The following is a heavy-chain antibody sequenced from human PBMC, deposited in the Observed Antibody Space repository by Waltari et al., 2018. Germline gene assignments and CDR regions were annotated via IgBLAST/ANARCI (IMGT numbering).Heavy chain of an antibody. J-gene: IGHJ4*02. V-gene: IGHV3-21*01. CDR3: TRVAYCGGDCSGDY. CDR2: IPSGCNFI. CDR1: GFTFSSNT. Sequence: EVQLVESGGGLVKPGGSMGLSCAASGFTFSSNTMMWVRQAPGKGLWWVSSIPSGCNFIYYADSVKGRFTISRDNAKNSLYLQMSSLRAEDTAVYYCTRVAYCGGDCSGDYWGQGSLVTVSS. D-gene: IGHD2-21*02.